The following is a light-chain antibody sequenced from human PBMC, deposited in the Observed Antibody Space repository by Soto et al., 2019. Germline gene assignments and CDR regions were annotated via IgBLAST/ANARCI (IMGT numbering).Light chain of an antibody. CDR1: SSDVGAYNH. J-gene: IGLJ2*01. CDR3: LSYAGRYICVL. V-gene: IGLV2-11*01. CDR2: EVT. Sequence: QSVLTQPRSVSGSPGQSVTISCTGSSSDVGAYNHVSWYQQHPGKAPKLLVYEVTKRPSGVPDRFSGSKSDNTASLTISGLQGDDEADYYCLSYAGRYICVLFGGGTQLTVL.